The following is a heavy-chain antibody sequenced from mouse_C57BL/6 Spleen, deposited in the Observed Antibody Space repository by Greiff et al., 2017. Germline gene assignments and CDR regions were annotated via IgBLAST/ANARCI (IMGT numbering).Heavy chain of an antibody. CDR1: GFTFSSYA. J-gene: IGHJ2*01. V-gene: IGHV5-9-1*02. D-gene: IGHD4-1*01. CDR2: ISSGGDYI. CDR3: TRDLPTGTFDY. Sequence: EVKLVESGEGLVKPGGSLKLSCAASGFTFSSYAMSWVRQTPEKRLEWVAYISSGGDYIYYADTVKGRFTISRDNARNTLYLQMSSLKSEDTAMYYCTRDLPTGTFDYWGQGTTLTVSS.